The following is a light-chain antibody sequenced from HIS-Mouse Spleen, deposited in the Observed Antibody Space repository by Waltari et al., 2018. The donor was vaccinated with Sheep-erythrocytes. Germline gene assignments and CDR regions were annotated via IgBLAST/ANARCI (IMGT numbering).Light chain of an antibody. Sequence: AIQMTHSPSSLSASVVYRVTITCRASQGIRNDLGWYQQKPGKAPKLLIYAASSLQSGVPSRFSGSGSGTDFTLTISSLQPEDFATYYCLQDYNYPYTFGQGTKLEIK. J-gene: IGKJ2*01. CDR3: LQDYNYPYT. CDR2: AAS. V-gene: IGKV1-6*01. CDR1: QGIRND.